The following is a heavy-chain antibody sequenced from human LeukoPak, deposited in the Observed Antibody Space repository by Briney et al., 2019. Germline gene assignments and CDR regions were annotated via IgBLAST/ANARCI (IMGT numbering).Heavy chain of an antibody. CDR3: VRDGEGVAISVNYWFDP. CDR2: MNPNNGNT. J-gene: IGHJ5*02. CDR1: GFTFTSYD. V-gene: IGHV1-8*01. D-gene: IGHD3-10*01. Sequence: ASVNVSCKASGFTFTSYDINWVRQASGQGLEWMGWMNPNNGNTGYAQKFQGRVTMTRDTSISTAYMELRGLRSEDTAVYYCVRDGEGVAISVNYWFDPWGQGTLVTVSS.